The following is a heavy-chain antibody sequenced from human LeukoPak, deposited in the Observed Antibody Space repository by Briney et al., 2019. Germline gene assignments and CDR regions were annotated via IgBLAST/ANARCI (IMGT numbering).Heavy chain of an antibody. CDR2: TYYRSKWYN. D-gene: IGHD5-12*01. CDR1: GDSVSGNSAA. V-gene: IGHV6-1*01. Sequence: SQTLSLTCAISGDSVSGNSAAWNWIRQSPSRGLEWLGRTYYRSKWYNDYAVSVKSRITINPDTSKNQFSLQLNSVTPEDTAMYSCAREGGYSGYDFYFDYWGQGTLVTVSS. CDR3: AREGGYSGYDFYFDY. J-gene: IGHJ4*02.